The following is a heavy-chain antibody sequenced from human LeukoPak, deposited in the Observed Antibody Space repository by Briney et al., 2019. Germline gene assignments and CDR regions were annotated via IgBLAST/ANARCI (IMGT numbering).Heavy chain of an antibody. V-gene: IGHV1-3*01. D-gene: IGHD3-9*01. CDR3: ARVRRDWLAYLYYYYYYGMDV. CDR1: GYTFTSYA. J-gene: IGHJ6*02. Sequence: ASVKVSCKASGYTFTSYAMHWVRQAPGQRLEWMGWINAGNGNTKYSQKFQGRVTITRDTSASTAYMELSSLRSEDTAVYYCARVRRDWLAYLYYYYYYGMDVWGQGTTVTVSS. CDR2: INAGNGNT.